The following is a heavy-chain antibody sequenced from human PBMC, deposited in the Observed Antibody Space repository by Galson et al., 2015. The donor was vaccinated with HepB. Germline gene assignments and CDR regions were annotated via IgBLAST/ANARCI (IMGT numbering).Heavy chain of an antibody. CDR2: INPNSGGT. Sequence: SVKVSCKASGYTFTGHYIHWVRQAPGQGLEWMGRINPNSGGTNYAQKFQGRVTMTRDTSISTAYMELSRLRSDDTAVYYCARTDGYNPHAFDIWGQGTMVTVSS. D-gene: IGHD5-24*01. CDR1: GYTFTGHY. V-gene: IGHV1-2*06. CDR3: ARTDGYNPHAFDI. J-gene: IGHJ3*02.